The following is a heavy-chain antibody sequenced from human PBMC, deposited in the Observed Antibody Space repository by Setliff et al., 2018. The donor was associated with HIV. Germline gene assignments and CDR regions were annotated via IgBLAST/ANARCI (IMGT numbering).Heavy chain of an antibody. CDR2: VIPIFGTP. CDR3: ATALTANWNYEPHFDY. Sequence: SVKVSCKASGGTFSTFSSSAISWVRQAPGQGLEWVGGVIPIFGTPKYPQKFQGRVTITADDSTTTAYMELSRLKPDDTAIYYCATALTANWNYEPHFDYWGQGSLVTV. V-gene: IGHV1-69*13. D-gene: IGHD1-7*01. CDR1: GGTFSTFSSSA. J-gene: IGHJ4*02.